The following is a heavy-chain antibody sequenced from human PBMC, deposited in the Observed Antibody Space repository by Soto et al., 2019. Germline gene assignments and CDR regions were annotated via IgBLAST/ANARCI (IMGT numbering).Heavy chain of an antibody. Sequence: QVQLQESGPGLVKPSETLSLTCTVSGGSISSYYWSWIRQPPGKGLEWIGYIYYSGSTNYNPSLKRRVTISVDTSKNQFSLKLSSVTAADTAVYYCARGSKWELLSWFDPWGQGTLVTVSS. V-gene: IGHV4-59*01. CDR3: ARGSKWELLSWFDP. D-gene: IGHD1-26*01. J-gene: IGHJ5*02. CDR1: GGSISSYY. CDR2: IYYSGST.